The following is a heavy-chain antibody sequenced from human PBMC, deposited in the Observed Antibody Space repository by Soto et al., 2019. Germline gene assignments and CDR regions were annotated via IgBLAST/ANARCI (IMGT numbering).Heavy chain of an antibody. Sequence: EVQLVESGGGLVQPGGSLRLSCAASGFTFSSYWMHWVRQAPGKGLVWVSHINNDGSSTSYADSVKGRFTISRDNAKNTLYLQMNSLRADDTAVYYCARVRMAGDFDIWGQGTMVTVSS. J-gene: IGHJ3*02. CDR1: GFTFSSYW. D-gene: IGHD6-19*01. CDR3: ARVRMAGDFDI. V-gene: IGHV3-74*01. CDR2: INNDGSST.